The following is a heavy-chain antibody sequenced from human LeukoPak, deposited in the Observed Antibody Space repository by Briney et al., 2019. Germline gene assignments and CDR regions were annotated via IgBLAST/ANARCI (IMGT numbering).Heavy chain of an antibody. D-gene: IGHD3-3*01. Sequence: ASVKVSCKASRYTFTSYYMHWVRQAPGQGLEWMGIINPSGGSTSYAQKFQGRVTMTRDTSTSTVYMELSSLRSEDTAVYYCAIGSTRITIFGVAANYFDYWGQGTLVTVSS. J-gene: IGHJ4*02. CDR1: RYTFTSYY. V-gene: IGHV1-46*01. CDR3: AIGSTRITIFGVAANYFDY. CDR2: INPSGGST.